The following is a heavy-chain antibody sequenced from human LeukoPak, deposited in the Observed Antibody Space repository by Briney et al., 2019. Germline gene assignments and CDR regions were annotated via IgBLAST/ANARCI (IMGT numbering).Heavy chain of an antibody. V-gene: IGHV3-23*01. CDR3: AKWGCSGSSCYPFAY. J-gene: IGHJ4*02. CDR2: LSGSGGST. D-gene: IGHD2-15*01. Sequence: GGSLRLFCAASGFTFSIYAMSWVREAPGKGLEWGSALSGSGGSTYYADSVKGRFTISRDTSKNTLYLQMNSLRDEDTAVYYCAKWGCSGSSCYPFAYWGQGTRVAVSS. CDR1: GFTFSIYA.